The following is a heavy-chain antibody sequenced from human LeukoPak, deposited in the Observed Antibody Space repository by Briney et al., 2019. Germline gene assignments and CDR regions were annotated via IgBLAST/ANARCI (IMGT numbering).Heavy chain of an antibody. Sequence: KPSKTLSLTCTVSGGSISSYYWSWIRQPPGKGLEWIGYIYTSGSTNYNPSLKSRVTISVDTSKNQFSLKLSSVTAADTAVYYCARVINWNLDYWGQGTLVTVSS. V-gene: IGHV4-4*09. CDR1: GGSISSYY. J-gene: IGHJ4*02. CDR3: ARVINWNLDY. D-gene: IGHD1-20*01. CDR2: IYTSGST.